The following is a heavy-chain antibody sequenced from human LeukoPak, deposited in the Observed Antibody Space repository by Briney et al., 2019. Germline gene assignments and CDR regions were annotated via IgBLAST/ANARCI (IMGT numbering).Heavy chain of an antibody. CDR2: IYYSGRT. J-gene: IGHJ5*02. V-gene: IGHV4-59*01. CDR3: ARAVWWSYRFDP. D-gene: IGHD3-16*02. Sequence: PSETLSLTCTVSGGSISSNYWSWSRQPPGKGLEWVGYIYYSGRTNYNPSLKSRVTISVATSKNQFSLKLSSVTAADTAVYYCARAVWWSYRFDPWGQGTLVTVSS. CDR1: GGSISSNY.